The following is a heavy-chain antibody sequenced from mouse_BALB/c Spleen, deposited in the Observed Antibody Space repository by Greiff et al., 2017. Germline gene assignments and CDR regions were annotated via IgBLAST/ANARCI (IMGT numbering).Heavy chain of an antibody. V-gene: IGHV1-5*01. CDR3: TRRGNYVQYYFDY. CDR2: IYPGNSDT. Sequence: VQLQQSGTVLARPGASVKMSCQASGYTFTSYWMHWVEQRPGQGLEWIGAIYPGNSDTSYNQKFKGKAKLTAVTSTSTAYMELSSLTNEDSAVYDCTRRGNYVQYYFDYGGQGNTLTVSS. D-gene: IGHD2-1*01. J-gene: IGHJ2*01. CDR1: GYTFTSYW.